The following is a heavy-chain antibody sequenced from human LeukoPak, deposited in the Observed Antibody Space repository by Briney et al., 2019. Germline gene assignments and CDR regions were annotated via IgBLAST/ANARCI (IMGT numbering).Heavy chain of an antibody. J-gene: IGHJ4*02. Sequence: GGSLRLSCAASGFTFSSYSMNGVRRAPAKELEGVSSISSSSSYIYYADSVKGRFTISRDNAKNSLYLQLNSLRAEDTAVYYCASSLLGFGELLYSFDYWGQGTLVTVSS. CDR3: ASSLLGFGELLYSFDY. V-gene: IGHV3-21*01. D-gene: IGHD3-10*01. CDR2: ISSSSSYI. CDR1: GFTFSSYS.